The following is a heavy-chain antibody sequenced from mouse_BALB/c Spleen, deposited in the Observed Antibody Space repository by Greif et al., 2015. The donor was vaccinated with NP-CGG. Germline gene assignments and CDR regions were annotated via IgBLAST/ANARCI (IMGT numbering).Heavy chain of an antibody. CDR3: ARHYRYELDY. CDR2: ISSGSGTI. J-gene: IGHJ4*01. D-gene: IGHD2-14*01. V-gene: IGHV5-17*02. CDR1: GFTFSSFG. Sequence: EVKLMDSGGGLVQPGGSRKLSCAASGFTFSSFGMHWVRQAPEKGLEWVAYISSGSGTIYYADTVKGRFTVSRDNPKNTLFLQMTSLRSEDTAMYYCARHYRYELDYWGQGTSVTVSS.